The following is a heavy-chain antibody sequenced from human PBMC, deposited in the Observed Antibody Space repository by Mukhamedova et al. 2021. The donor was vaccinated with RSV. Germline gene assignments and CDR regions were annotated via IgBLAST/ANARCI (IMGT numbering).Heavy chain of an antibody. Sequence: VRQATGQGLEWMGWMNPNSGNTGYAQKFQGRVTMTRNTSISTAYMELSSLRSEDTAVYYCAGRGPDYYDSSGDYYRWFDYWGQGTL. CDR3: AGRGPDYYDSSGDYYRWFDY. CDR2: MNPNSGNT. V-gene: IGHV1-8*01. J-gene: IGHJ4*02. D-gene: IGHD3-22*01.